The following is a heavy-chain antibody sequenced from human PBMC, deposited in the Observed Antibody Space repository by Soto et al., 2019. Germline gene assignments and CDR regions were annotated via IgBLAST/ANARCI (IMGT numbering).Heavy chain of an antibody. CDR2: IDPSDSQT. CDR1: GYSFAGYW. CDR3: ARQIYYSDTGPNFQYYFDS. V-gene: IGHV5-10-1*01. D-gene: IGHD3-22*01. Sequence: GESLKISCKGSGYSFAGYWITWVRQKPGKGLEWMGRIDPSDSQTYYSPSFRGHVTISATKSITTVFLQRSSLRASDTAMYYCARQIYYSDTGPNFQYYFDSWGQGTPVTVHS. J-gene: IGHJ4*02.